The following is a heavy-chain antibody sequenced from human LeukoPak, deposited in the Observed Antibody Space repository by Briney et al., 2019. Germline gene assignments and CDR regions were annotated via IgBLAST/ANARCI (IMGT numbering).Heavy chain of an antibody. CDR3: ARGPGGDYLSDY. D-gene: IGHD4-17*01. CDR1: GGTFSSFA. V-gene: IGHV1-69*04. CDR2: IIPILGTT. Sequence: SVKVSCKTSGGTFSSFAISWVRQAPGQGLEWMGRIIPILGTTNYAQKFQGRVTITADKSTSTAYMELSSLRSEDTAIYYCARGPGGDYLSDYWGQGTLVTVSS. J-gene: IGHJ4*02.